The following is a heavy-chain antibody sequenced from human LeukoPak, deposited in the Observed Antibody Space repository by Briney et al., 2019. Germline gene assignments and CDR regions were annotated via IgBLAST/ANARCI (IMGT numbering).Heavy chain of an antibody. CDR3: ARDASRQPYSSSSLGAFDI. D-gene: IGHD6-13*01. J-gene: IGHJ3*02. CDR2: ISYDGSNK. Sequence: PGGSLRLSCAASGFTFSSYDMHWVRQAPGKGLEWVAVISYDGSNKYYADSVKGRFTISRDNSKNTLYLQMNSLRAEDTAVYYCARDASRQPYSSSSLGAFDIWGQGTMVTVSS. V-gene: IGHV3-30-3*01. CDR1: GFTFSSYD.